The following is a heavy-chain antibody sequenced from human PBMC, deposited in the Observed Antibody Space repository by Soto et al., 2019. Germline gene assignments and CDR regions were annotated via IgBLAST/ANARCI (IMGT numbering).Heavy chain of an antibody. J-gene: IGHJ6*02. CDR3: AKDLKASGGHSGTLNYYYGMDV. CDR1: GFSFSTHG. CDR2: ISYDGFIK. V-gene: IGHV3-30*18. Sequence: QVQLVESGGGVVQPGRSLRLSCASSGFSFSTHGMQWVRQAPGKGLEWVAIISYDGFIKYSADDVKGRFTISRDNSKNTLFLQMVSLRAEESAVYYCAKDLKASGGHSGTLNYYYGMDVWGQGTTVIVSS. D-gene: IGHD3-10*01.